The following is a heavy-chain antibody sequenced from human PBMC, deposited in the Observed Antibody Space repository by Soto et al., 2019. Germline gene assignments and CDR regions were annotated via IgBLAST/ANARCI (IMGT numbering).Heavy chain of an antibody. CDR1: GGSSTDNH. CDR3: ATGGGYYYYAMDV. CDR2: INHSGGI. Sequence: ETLSLTCAVYGGSSTDNHWTWIRQSPGKGLEWIGKINHSGGISSNPSLTSRVTISIDTSKNKFFLKLKSVTAADTAVYYCATGGGYYYYAMDVWGQGTTVTVSS. D-gene: IGHD3-10*01. J-gene: IGHJ6*02. V-gene: IGHV4-34*01.